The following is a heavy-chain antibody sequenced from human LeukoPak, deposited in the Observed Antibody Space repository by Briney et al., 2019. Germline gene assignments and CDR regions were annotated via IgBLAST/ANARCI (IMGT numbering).Heavy chain of an antibody. Sequence: ASEKVSCKASGYTFTTYGITWVRQAPGQGLEWMGWVSAYSGDTDYAQSLQGRVTMTTDTSTSTAYMELTTLRSDDTAVYYCARVWYDSGNHLYFYYGLDVWGQGTTVTVSS. CDR3: ARVWYDSGNHLYFYYGLDV. V-gene: IGHV1-18*01. CDR1: GYTFTTYG. CDR2: VSAYSGDT. D-gene: IGHD3-22*01. J-gene: IGHJ6*02.